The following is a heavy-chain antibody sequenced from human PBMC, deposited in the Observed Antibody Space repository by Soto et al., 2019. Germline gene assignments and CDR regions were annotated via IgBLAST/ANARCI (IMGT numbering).Heavy chain of an antibody. J-gene: IGHJ4*02. V-gene: IGHV1-8*01. CDR2: MNPNSGNT. Sequence: GASVKVSCKASGYTFSNYDINWVRQAAGQGLEWMGWMNPNSGNTGYAQKFQGRVTMTRNTSIGTAYMELSSLKSEDTAVYYCARGRGIGTAARTFAYWGQGILVTVS. D-gene: IGHD6-13*01. CDR3: ARGRGIGTAARTFAY. CDR1: GYTFSNYD.